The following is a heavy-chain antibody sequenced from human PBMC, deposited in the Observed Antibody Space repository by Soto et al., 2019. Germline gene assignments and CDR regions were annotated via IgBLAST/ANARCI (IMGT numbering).Heavy chain of an antibody. CDR3: ARAQGSSTSFDIYSDSYYGMDV. CDR2: IIPISGTA. D-gene: IGHD2-2*01. CDR1: GGTFSRYA. V-gene: IGHV1-69*01. Sequence: QVQLVQSGAEVKKPGSSVKVSCKASGGTFSRYAISWVRQAPGQGLEWMGGIIPISGTANYAQTFQCRVTINTAESTSTAYIELSSLRAEDTAVYSCARAQGSSTSFDIYSDSYYGMDVRGQGTTVTVSS. J-gene: IGHJ6*02.